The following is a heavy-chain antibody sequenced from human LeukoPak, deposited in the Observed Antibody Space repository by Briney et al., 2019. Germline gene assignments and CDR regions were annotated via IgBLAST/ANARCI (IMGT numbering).Heavy chain of an antibody. CDR1: GFTFDSYA. Sequence: GGSLRLSCAASGFTFDSYAMHWVRQAPGKGLEWVAVISYDGSDKYSADSVKGRFTISRDNSKNTLYLQMNSLRPEDTAVYYCARDSPTKYCSSTSCYRVDFDYWGRGTLVTVSS. CDR3: ARDSPTKYCSSTSCYRVDFDY. CDR2: ISYDGSDK. V-gene: IGHV3-30-3*01. J-gene: IGHJ4*02. D-gene: IGHD2-2*01.